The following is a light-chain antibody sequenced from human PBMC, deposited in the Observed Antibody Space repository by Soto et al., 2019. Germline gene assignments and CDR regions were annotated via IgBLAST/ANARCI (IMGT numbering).Light chain of an antibody. Sequence: EIVMTQSPATLSVSPGERATLSCRASQSVSSNLAWYQQKPGQAPRLLIYGASTRATGIPDRFSGSGSGTEFTLTISSLQSEDFAVYYCQHYKTWPLAFGGGTKVDIK. J-gene: IGKJ4*01. CDR2: GAS. CDR1: QSVSSN. V-gene: IGKV3D-15*01. CDR3: QHYKTWPLA.